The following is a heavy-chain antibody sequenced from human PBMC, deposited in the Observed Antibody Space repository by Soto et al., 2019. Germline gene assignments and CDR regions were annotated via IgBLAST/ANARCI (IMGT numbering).Heavy chain of an antibody. J-gene: IGHJ6*02. Sequence: SVKVSCKASGYTFTDYYMHWVRQAPGQGLEWMGWINPNSGGTNYAQKFQGRVTMTRVTSISTAYMELSSLRSDDTALYYCAKDPNIVVVPAATGGMDVWGQGTTVTVSS. CDR3: AKDPNIVVVPAATGGMDV. CDR2: INPNSGGT. CDR1: GYTFTDYY. V-gene: IGHV1-2*02. D-gene: IGHD2-2*01.